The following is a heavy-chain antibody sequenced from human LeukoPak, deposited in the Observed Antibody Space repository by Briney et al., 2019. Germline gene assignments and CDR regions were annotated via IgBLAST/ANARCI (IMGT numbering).Heavy chain of an antibody. D-gene: IGHD3-10*01. CDR2: ISYDGSNK. Sequence: PGRSLRLSCAASGFTFSSYAMHWVRQAPGKGLEWVAVISYDGSNKYYADSVKGQFTISRDNSKNTLYLQMNSLRAEDTAVYYCARVRYYYGSGSPLGAFDIWGQGTMVTVSS. J-gene: IGHJ3*02. CDR1: GFTFSSYA. CDR3: ARVRYYYGSGSPLGAFDI. V-gene: IGHV3-30-3*01.